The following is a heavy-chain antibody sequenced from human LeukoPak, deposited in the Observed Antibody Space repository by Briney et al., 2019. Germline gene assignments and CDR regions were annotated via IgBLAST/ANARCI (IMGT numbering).Heavy chain of an antibody. CDR3: TTVYCSSTSCYSPRMDV. CDR1: GFIFSNGW. Sequence: PGGSLRLSCAASGFIFSNGWMSWVRQAPGKGLEWVGRIKSRTDGGTTDYAAPVKGRFITSRDDSKNTLYLQMDSLKTEDTAVYYCTTVYCSSTSCYSPRMDVWGKGTTVTVSS. J-gene: IGHJ6*04. CDR2: IKSRTDGGTT. D-gene: IGHD2-2*02. V-gene: IGHV3-15*01.